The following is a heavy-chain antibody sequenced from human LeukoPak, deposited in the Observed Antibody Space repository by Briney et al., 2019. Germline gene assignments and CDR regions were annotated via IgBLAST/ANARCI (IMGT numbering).Heavy chain of an antibody. D-gene: IGHD5/OR15-5a*01. J-gene: IGHJ4*02. V-gene: IGHV4-4*09. CDR2: IYTNGHT. CDR3: ARHLSDSVSAINF. Sequence: SETRSLTCTVSGGSIGDYYRSWIRQPPGRGLEWIGYIYTNGHTNYNPSLKSRVTISVDEAKNQFSLNLTSVTAADTALYYCARHLSDSVSAINFWGQGTLVTVYS. CDR1: GGSIGDYY.